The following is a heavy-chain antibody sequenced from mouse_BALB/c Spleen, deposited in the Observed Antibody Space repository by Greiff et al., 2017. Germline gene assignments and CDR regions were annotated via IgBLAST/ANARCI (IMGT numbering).Heavy chain of an antibody. CDR1: GFNIKDYY. Sequence: VQLKESGAELVRSGASVKLSCTASGFNIKDYYMHWVKQRPEQGLEWIGWIDPENGDTEYAPKFQGKATMTADTSSNTAYLQLSSLTSEDTAVYYCNAGPITTVYYWGQGTTLTVSS. CDR3: NAGPITTVYY. CDR2: IDPENGDT. D-gene: IGHD1-1*01. J-gene: IGHJ2*01. V-gene: IGHV14-4*02.